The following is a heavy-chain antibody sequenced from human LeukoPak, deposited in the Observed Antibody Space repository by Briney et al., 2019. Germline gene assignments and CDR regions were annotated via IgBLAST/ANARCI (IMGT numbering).Heavy chain of an antibody. J-gene: IGHJ6*03. Sequence: SVKVSCKASGCTFSNYAISWVRQAPGQGLEWMGRIIPMFGTTNYAQNFQGRVTITTDESTSTAFMEVRSLRTEDTAVYYCARVTVTPWAPDAHMDVWGKGTTVTVSS. V-gene: IGHV1-69*05. CDR2: IIPMFGTT. CDR3: ARVTVTPWAPDAHMDV. D-gene: IGHD4-23*01. CDR1: GCTFSNYA.